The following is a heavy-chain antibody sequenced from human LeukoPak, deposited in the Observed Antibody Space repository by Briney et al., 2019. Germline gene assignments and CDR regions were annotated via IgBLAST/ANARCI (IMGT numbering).Heavy chain of an antibody. CDR1: GGTFSSYA. Sequence: SVKVSCKASGGTFSSYAIIWVRQAPGQGLEWMGRIIPILGIANYAQKFQGRVTITADESTSTAYMELSSLRSEDTAVYYCTTSLSYMDVWGKGTTVTVSS. CDR2: IIPILGIA. V-gene: IGHV1-69*04. J-gene: IGHJ6*03. CDR3: TTSLSYMDV. D-gene: IGHD1-14*01.